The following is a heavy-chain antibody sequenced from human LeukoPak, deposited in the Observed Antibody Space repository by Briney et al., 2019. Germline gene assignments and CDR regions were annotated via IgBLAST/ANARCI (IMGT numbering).Heavy chain of an antibody. D-gene: IGHD3-10*01. CDR2: IKQDGSEK. V-gene: IGHV3-7*02. J-gene: IGHJ6*02. CDR1: GFTFSNYW. CDR3: ARGLHYYYYGMDV. Sequence: GGSLILSCAASGFTFSNYWMIWVRQAPGKGLEWVGNIKQDGSEKRYADSVRGRFSISRDNSKNTLYLQMNSLRAEDTAVYYCARGLHYYYYGMDVWGQGTTVTVSS.